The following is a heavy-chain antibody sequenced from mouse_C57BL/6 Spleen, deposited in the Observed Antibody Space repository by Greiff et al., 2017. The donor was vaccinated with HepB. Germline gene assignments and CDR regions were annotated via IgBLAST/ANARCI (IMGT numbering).Heavy chain of an antibody. Sequence: EVQVVESGGGLVKPGGSLKLSCAASGFTFSSYAMSWVRQTPEKRLEWVATISDGGSYTYYPDNVKGRFTISRDNAKNNLYLQMSHLKSEDTAMYYCARDGTVVANYFDYWGQGTTLTVSS. CDR3: ARDGTVVANYFDY. D-gene: IGHD1-1*01. V-gene: IGHV5-4*01. CDR1: GFTFSSYA. CDR2: ISDGGSYT. J-gene: IGHJ2*01.